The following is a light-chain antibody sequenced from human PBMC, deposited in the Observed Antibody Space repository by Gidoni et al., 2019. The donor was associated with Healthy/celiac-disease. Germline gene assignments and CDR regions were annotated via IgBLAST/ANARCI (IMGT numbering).Light chain of an antibody. J-gene: IGLJ2*01. V-gene: IGLV2-8*01. Sequence: QSALTQPPSASGSPGQSVTISCTGTSSDVVCYNYVSWSQQHPGKAPKLRIYEVSKRPSGVPDRFSGSKSGNTASLTVYGLQAEDEADYYCSSYAGSNNLPVFGGGTKLTVL. CDR2: EVS. CDR3: SSYAGSNNLPV. CDR1: SSDVVCYNY.